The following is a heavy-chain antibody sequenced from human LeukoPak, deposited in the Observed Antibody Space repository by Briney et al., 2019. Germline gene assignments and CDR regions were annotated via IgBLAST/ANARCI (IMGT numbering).Heavy chain of an antibody. J-gene: IGHJ3*02. CDR3: ARKGFGSGSRADDAFDI. D-gene: IGHD3-10*01. CDR2: LTPLAGTP. CDR1: GDTFGTFS. Sequence: SVKASCKASGDTFGTFSFNWVRQAPSEGLEWLGGLTPLAGTPNYAQKFQGRLTISADKSTSTVYMELRSLRSDDTAVYYCARKGFGSGSRADDAFDIWGQGTMVTVSS. V-gene: IGHV1-69*06.